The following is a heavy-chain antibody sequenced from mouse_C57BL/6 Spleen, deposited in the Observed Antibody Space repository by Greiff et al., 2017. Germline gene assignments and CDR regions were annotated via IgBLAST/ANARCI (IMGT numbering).Heavy chain of an antibody. CDR1: GYTFTSYW. CDR2: IDPSDSET. J-gene: IGHJ4*01. D-gene: IGHD6-1*01. Sequence: QVQLQQPGAELVRPGSSVKLSCKASGYTFTSYWMHWVKQRPIQGLEWIGNIDPSDSETHYNQKFKDKATLTVDKSSCTAYMQLSSLTSEDSAFYYCARSLFYAMDYWGQGTSVTVSS. V-gene: IGHV1-52*01. CDR3: ARSLFYAMDY.